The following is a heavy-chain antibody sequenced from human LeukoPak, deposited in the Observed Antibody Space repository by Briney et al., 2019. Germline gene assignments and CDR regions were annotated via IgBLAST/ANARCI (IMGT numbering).Heavy chain of an antibody. J-gene: IGHJ4*02. Sequence: GGSLTLSCAASGFTFSSYWMSWVRQPPGKGREWVANIKQDGSEKYYVDSVKGRFTISRDNANNSLCLQMNSLRAEDSAVFYCARHSGTYYDYWGPGTLVTVSS. CDR1: GFTFSSYW. V-gene: IGHV3-7*01. CDR3: ARHSGTYYDY. CDR2: IKQDGSEK. D-gene: IGHD1-26*01.